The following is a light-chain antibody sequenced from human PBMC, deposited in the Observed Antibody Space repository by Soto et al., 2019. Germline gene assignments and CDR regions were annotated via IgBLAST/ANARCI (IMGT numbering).Light chain of an antibody. CDR1: QSISSY. CDR2: AAS. J-gene: IGKJ2*01. V-gene: IGKV1-39*01. CDR3: QQSYSTPMYT. Sequence: DIQMKQSPSSLSASVGDRVTITCRASQSISSYLNWYQQKPGKAPKLLIYAASSLQSGVPSRFSGSGSGTDFTLTISSLQPEDFATYYCQQSYSTPMYTFGQGTKVDIK.